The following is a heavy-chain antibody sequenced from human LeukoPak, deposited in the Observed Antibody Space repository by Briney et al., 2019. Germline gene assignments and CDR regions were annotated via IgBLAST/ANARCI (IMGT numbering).Heavy chain of an antibody. V-gene: IGHV4-59*08. J-gene: IGHJ6*03. Sequence: PSETLSLTCTVSGESMSGFYWNWIRQPPGKGLEWIGYMHYTGSTNYNPSLKSRVTISIDTSKNQFSLKLSSVTASDTAVYYCARAFGYYYMDVWGKGTTVTVSS. CDR1: GESMSGFY. CDR2: MHYTGST. CDR3: ARAFGYYYMDV. D-gene: IGHD2/OR15-2a*01.